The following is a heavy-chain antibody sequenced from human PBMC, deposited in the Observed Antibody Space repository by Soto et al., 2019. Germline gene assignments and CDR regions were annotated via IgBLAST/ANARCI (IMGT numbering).Heavy chain of an antibody. CDR1: GYTFTSYA. Sequence: SVKVSCKASGYTFTSYAMHWVRQAPGQGLEWMGGIIPLFGTANYAQKFKGRVTISADESTSTAYMELSSLTSEDAAVYYCARAAIHGSSWYFWFDPWGQGTLVTVSS. CDR3: ARAAIHGSSWYFWFDP. CDR2: IIPLFGTA. J-gene: IGHJ5*02. D-gene: IGHD6-13*01. V-gene: IGHV1-69*13.